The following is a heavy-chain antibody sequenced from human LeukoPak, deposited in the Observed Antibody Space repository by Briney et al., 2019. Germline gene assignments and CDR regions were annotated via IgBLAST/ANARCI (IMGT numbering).Heavy chain of an antibody. CDR2: TRNKANGYTT. CDR3: ARVGNSGGYYNPLDY. V-gene: IGHV3-72*01. Sequence: GGSLRLSCAASGSTFSDHYMDWVRQAPGKGLEWVGRTRNKANGYTTEYAASVKDRFTMSRDDSKNSVYLQMNSLKTEDTAVYYCARVGNSGGYYNPLDYWGQGTLVTVSS. J-gene: IGHJ4*02. CDR1: GSTFSDHY. D-gene: IGHD3-22*01.